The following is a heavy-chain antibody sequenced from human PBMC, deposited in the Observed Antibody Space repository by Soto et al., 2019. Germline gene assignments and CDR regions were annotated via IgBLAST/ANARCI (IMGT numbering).Heavy chain of an antibody. CDR1: GFTFSDYY. D-gene: IGHD3-10*01. CDR3: AREGLVLVGELSIPPDPYYMDV. Sequence: QVQLVESGGGLVKPGGSLRLSCAASGFTFSDYYMSWIRQAPGKGLEWVSYISSSGSTIYYADSVKGRFTISRDNAKNSLYLQMNSLRGEDTAVYFCAREGLVLVGELSIPPDPYYMDVWGKGTTVTVSS. V-gene: IGHV3-11*01. CDR2: ISSSGSTI. J-gene: IGHJ6*03.